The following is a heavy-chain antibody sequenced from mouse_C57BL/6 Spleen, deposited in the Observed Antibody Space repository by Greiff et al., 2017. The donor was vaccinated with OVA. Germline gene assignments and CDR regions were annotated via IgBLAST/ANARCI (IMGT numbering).Heavy chain of an antibody. CDR1: GFTFTDYY. Sequence: EVKLQESGGGLVQPGGSLSLSCAASGFTFTDYYMSWVRQPPGKALEWLGFIRNKANGYTTEYSASVKGRFTISRDNSQSILYLQMNALRAEDSATYYCARYRGLYDYWGQGTSVTVSS. CDR2: IRNKANGYTT. CDR3: ARYRGLYDY. J-gene: IGHJ4*01. D-gene: IGHD6-1*01. V-gene: IGHV7-3*01.